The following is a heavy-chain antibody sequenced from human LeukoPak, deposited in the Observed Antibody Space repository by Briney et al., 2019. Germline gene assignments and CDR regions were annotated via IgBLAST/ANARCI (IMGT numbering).Heavy chain of an antibody. Sequence: ASETLSLTCTVSGCSISGYYWSWIRQPPGKGLEWIGYVYDTGSTNYNPSLRSRVTISIDTSKNQFSLKLTSVAAADTAVYYCARLLQSYIGSGSMVNYYYYFAMDVWGQGTTVTVSS. D-gene: IGHD3-10*01. V-gene: IGHV4-59*08. CDR1: GCSISGYY. CDR2: VYDTGST. J-gene: IGHJ6*02. CDR3: ARLLQSYIGSGSMVNYYYYFAMDV.